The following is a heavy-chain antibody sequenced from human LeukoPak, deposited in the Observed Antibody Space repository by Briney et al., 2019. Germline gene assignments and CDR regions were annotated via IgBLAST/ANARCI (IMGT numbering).Heavy chain of an antibody. D-gene: IGHD6-13*01. CDR3: ASKTGYSSSVDY. V-gene: IGHV4-61*02. CDR1: GGSISSGSYY. Sequence: SETLSLTCTVSGGSISSGSYYWSWIRQPAGKGLEWIGRIYTSGSTNYNPSLKSRVTISVDTSKNQFSLKLSSVTAADTAVYYCASKTGYSSSVDYWGQGTLVTVSS. CDR2: IYTSGST. J-gene: IGHJ4*02.